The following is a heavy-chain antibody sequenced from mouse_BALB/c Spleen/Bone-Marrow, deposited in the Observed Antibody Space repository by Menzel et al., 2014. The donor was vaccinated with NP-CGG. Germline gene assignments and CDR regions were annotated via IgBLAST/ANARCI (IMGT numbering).Heavy chain of an antibody. CDR2: IDPYNGGT. J-gene: IGHJ4*01. Sequence: VQLKQSGPELVKPGASVKVSCKASGYTFTSYNMYWVKQSHGKSLEWIGYIDPYNGGTSYNQNFKGKATLTVDKSSSTAYMHLNSPTSGECAGEYSEREGRTTKVDYALDYWGQGTSVTVSS. V-gene: IGHV1S135*01. CDR3: EREGRTTKVDYALDY. CDR1: GYTFTSYN. D-gene: IGHD1-3*01.